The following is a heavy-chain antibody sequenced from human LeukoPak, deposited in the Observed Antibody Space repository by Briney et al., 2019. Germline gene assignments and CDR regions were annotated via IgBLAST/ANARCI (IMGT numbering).Heavy chain of an antibody. V-gene: IGHV4-61*02. J-gene: IGHJ4*02. CDR3: AVYSGYGRSDY. CDR1: GGSLSSGSYY. D-gene: IGHD5-12*01. Sequence: PSQTLSLTCTVSGGSLSSGSYYWSWIRQPAGKGLEWIGRIYTSGSPNYNPSLKSRVTISVDTSKNQLSLKLSSVTAADTAVYYCAVYSGYGRSDYWGQGTLVTVSS. CDR2: IYTSGSP.